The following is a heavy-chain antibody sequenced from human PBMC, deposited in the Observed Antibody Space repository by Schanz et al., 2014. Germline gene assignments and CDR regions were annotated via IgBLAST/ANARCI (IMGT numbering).Heavy chain of an antibody. CDR1: GFSVGNKY. J-gene: IGHJ6*02. V-gene: IGHV3-48*01. CDR3: LAPDYGMDV. Sequence: EVQLLESGGGLIQPGGSLRLSCAASGFSVGNKYMNWVRQAPGKGLEWVSYVSRSTPDIYYADSVKGRFTMSRDNAKNSVFLQMNSLRAEDTAVYYCLAPDYGMDVWGQGTTVTVSS. CDR2: VSRSTPDI.